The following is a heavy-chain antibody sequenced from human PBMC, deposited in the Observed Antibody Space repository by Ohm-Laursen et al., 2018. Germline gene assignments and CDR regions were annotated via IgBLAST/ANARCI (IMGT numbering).Heavy chain of an antibody. V-gene: IGHV3-9*01. Sequence: SLRLSCAASGFTFHVSAMLWVRQAPGKGLEWVSGISWNSHNIGYADSVRGRFTISRDNAKNSLYLQMNSLRAEDTALYYCAKDKGAVVWTGLDYWGQGTRVTVSS. CDR2: ISWNSHNI. D-gene: IGHD3/OR15-3a*01. CDR3: AKDKGAVVWTGLDY. J-gene: IGHJ4*02. CDR1: GFTFHVSA.